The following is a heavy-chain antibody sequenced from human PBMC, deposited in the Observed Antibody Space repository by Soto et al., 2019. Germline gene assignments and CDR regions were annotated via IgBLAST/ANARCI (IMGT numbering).Heavy chain of an antibody. Sequence: NLPVTWAVSGASITGADSYWFWIRKPPGKGLEWIGYIAYSGDTYYNPSLRSRVTISADRSENKFSLTLKSVTAADMSVYFCARDLERAAIGPLCQGSSVT. CDR2: IAYSGDT. D-gene: IGHD3-3*01. V-gene: IGHV4-31*11. CDR1: GASITGADSY. CDR3: ARDLERAAIGP. J-gene: IGHJ5*02.